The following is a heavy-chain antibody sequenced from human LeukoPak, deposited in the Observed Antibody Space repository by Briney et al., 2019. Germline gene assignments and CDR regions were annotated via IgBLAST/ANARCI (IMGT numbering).Heavy chain of an antibody. CDR2: INHSGST. CDR3: ASGWIAARLLY. J-gene: IGHJ4*02. CDR1: GGSISNYY. Sequence: SETLSLTCAVYGGSISNYYWSWIRQPPGKGLEWIGEINHSGSTNYNPSLKSRVSISVDTSKKQFPLKVRPVTAADTAVYYCASGWIAARLLYWGQGTLVTVSS. V-gene: IGHV4-34*01. D-gene: IGHD6-6*01.